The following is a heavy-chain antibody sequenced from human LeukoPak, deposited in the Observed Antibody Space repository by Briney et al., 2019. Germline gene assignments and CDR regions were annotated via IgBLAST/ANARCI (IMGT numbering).Heavy chain of an antibody. Sequence: ASVKVSCKASGYTFTSYGISWVRQAPGQGLEWMGWISAYNGNTNYAQKLQGRVTMTTDTPTSTAYMELRSLRSDDTAVYYCARQYTSSSVYWFDPWGQGTLVTVSS. CDR1: GYTFTSYG. J-gene: IGHJ5*02. CDR3: ARQYTSSSVYWFDP. D-gene: IGHD6-6*01. CDR2: ISAYNGNT. V-gene: IGHV1-18*01.